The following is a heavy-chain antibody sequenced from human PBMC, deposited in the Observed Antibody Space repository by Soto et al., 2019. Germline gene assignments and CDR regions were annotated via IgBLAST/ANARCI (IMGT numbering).Heavy chain of an antibody. D-gene: IGHD3-3*01. CDR1: GLIFSTFG. CDR3: VRGPSRGSSLFGPLDY. CDR2: IFYSGSGS. J-gene: IGHJ4*02. V-gene: IGHV3-64D*06. Sequence: GSLRLSCSASGLIFSTFGMFWVRQAPGQGLEYVSAIFYSGSGSYYADPVRGRFTVSRDNSKNMFYLQMSSLRVEDTALYFCVRGPSRGSSLFGPLDYWGQGTQVTVSS.